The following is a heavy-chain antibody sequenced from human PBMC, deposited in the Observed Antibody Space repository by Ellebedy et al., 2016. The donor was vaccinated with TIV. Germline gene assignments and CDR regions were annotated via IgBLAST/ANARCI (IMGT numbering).Heavy chain of an antibody. CDR2: ISSSNHYI. CDR3: ARELAAAGFFDY. Sequence: PGGSLRLSCAASGFTFSTYSTNWVRQAPGKGLEWVSSISSSNHYIYYADSVKGRFTISRDNAKNSLYPQMNSLRAEDTAVFYCARELAAAGFFDYWGQGTLVTVSS. CDR1: GFTFSTYS. J-gene: IGHJ4*02. D-gene: IGHD6-13*01. V-gene: IGHV3-21*01.